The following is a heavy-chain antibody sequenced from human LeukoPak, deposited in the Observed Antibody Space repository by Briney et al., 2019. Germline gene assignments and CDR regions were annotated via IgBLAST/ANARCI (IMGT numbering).Heavy chain of an antibody. J-gene: IGHJ6*03. V-gene: IGHV3-21*05. D-gene: IGHD2-15*01. CDR1: GFNFNSFS. CDR3: ARGVGVYCSGGSCYSRGFPQLLGYYYYMDV. CDR2: ISSSGDNI. Sequence: GGSLRLSCAASGFNFNSFSMNWVRQAPGKGLEWVSYISSSGDNIHYSDSVEGRFTASRDNAKNSLYLQMNSLRSEDTAVYYCARGVGVYCSGGSCYSRGFPQLLGYYYYMDVWGKGTTVTISS.